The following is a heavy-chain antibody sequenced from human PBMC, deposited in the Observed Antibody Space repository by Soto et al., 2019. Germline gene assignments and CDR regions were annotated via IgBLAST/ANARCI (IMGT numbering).Heavy chain of an antibody. CDR2: IYYNGAT. J-gene: IGHJ4*02. Sequence: KPSETLSLTCTVSGGSISSYYWSWIRQPPGKGLEWVGYIYYNGATNYNPSLEGRVTVSVDTSKNQFSLHLISVTAADTAVYYCAKVRASQWELLPYYFDYWGQGTPVTVSS. CDR3: AKVRASQWELLPYYFDY. V-gene: IGHV4-59*01. D-gene: IGHD1-26*01. CDR1: GGSISSYY.